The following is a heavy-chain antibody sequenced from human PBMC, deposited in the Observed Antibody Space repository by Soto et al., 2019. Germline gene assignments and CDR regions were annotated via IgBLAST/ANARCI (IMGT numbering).Heavy chain of an antibody. J-gene: IGHJ6*02. CDR1: GASINSGDYY. CDR3: ARNRYGMHV. CDR2: IYSSGST. Sequence: PSETLSLTCTVSGASINSGDYYWSWIRQPPGKGLEWIGYIYSSGSTYYKPSLKSRVSISVDTSKKQFYMKLNSVTAADTAVYYCARNRYGMHVWGQGTTVTVSS. V-gene: IGHV4-30-4*01.